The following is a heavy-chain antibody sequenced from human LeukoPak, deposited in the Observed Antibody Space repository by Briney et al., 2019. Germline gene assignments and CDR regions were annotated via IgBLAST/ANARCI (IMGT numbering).Heavy chain of an antibody. CDR3: ARDRTASAPDY. V-gene: IGHV1-2*02. J-gene: IGHJ4*02. D-gene: IGHD1-1*01. CDR2: INPNSGGT. CDR1: GYTFTGYY. Sequence: GASVKVSCKASGYTFTGYYMHWVRQAPGQGLEWMGWINPNSGGTNYAQKFQGRVTMTRDTSITTAYLELSRLRSDDTAVYFCARDRTASAPDYWGQGTLVTVSS.